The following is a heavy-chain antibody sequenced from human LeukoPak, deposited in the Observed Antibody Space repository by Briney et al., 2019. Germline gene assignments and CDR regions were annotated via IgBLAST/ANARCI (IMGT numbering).Heavy chain of an antibody. J-gene: IGHJ4*02. Sequence: PSETLSLTCTVSGGSISSGGYYWSWLRQHPGKGLEWIGYIYYSGSTYYNPSLKSRVTISVDTSKNQFSLKLSSVTAADTAVYYCARVVRHYYDSSGHSYFDYWGQGTLVTVSS. V-gene: IGHV4-31*03. D-gene: IGHD3-22*01. CDR1: GGSISSGGYY. CDR2: IYYSGST. CDR3: ARVVRHYYDSSGHSYFDY.